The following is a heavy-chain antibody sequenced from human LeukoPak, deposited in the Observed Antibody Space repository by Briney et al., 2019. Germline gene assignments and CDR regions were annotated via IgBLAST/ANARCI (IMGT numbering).Heavy chain of an antibody. D-gene: IGHD3-16*01. CDR3: ARDGGYEGWFDP. CDR1: GGSISSYY. Sequence: SETLSLTCTVSGGSISSYYWSWIRQPPGKGLEWIGYIYYSGSTNYNPSLKSRATISVDTSKNQFSLQLSSVTAADTAVCYCARDGGYEGWFDPWGQGTLVTVSS. J-gene: IGHJ5*02. V-gene: IGHV4-59*01. CDR2: IYYSGST.